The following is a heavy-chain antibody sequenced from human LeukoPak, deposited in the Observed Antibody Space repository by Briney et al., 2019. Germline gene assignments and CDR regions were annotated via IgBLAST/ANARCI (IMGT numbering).Heavy chain of an antibody. CDR3: ARGHRAWSY. J-gene: IGHJ4*02. Sequence: GGPLRLPCGACGFTLSRYWEPWVREAPGKGRVWVANVKQCGSEQNYVDSVKGRFTISRDNAKNSPYLQLNSLRVDDTAVYYFARGHRAWSYWGEGRLVTVSS. D-gene: IGHD3-3*01. CDR1: GFTLSRYW. CDR2: VKQCGSEQ. V-gene: IGHV3-7*01.